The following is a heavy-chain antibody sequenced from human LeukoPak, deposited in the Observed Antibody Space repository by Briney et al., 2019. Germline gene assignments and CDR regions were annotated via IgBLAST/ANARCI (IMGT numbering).Heavy chain of an antibody. CDR3: ARDAARYGSGWYYDF. J-gene: IGHJ4*02. V-gene: IGHV3-23*01. CDR1: AFTFSSSA. D-gene: IGHD6-19*01. CDR2: ISSDGGNT. Sequence: GGSLRLSCATSAFTFSSSAMSWVRQAPGKGLEWVSAISSDGGNTYYADSVKGRFSISRDNSRNTLYLQMNSLRAEDTAVYYCARDAARYGSGWYYDFWGQGTLVTVSS.